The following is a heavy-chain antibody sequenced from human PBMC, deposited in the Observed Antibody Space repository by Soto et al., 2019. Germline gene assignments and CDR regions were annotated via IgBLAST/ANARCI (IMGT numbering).Heavy chain of an antibody. J-gene: IGHJ6*02. CDR2: ITWNSDEI. D-gene: IGHD3-22*01. Sequence: EVQLVESGGGLVQPGRSLRLSCAASGFTFDDYAMHWVRQRPGRGLEWVSGITWNSDEIGYPDSVKGRFSISRDNAKKCLSLRMNSLSPDCTVLYSCVASRGCDSSGYSGYYYGMDVWGQGTTV. V-gene: IGHV3-9*01. CDR1: GFTFDDYA. CDR3: VASRGCDSSGYSGYYYGMDV.